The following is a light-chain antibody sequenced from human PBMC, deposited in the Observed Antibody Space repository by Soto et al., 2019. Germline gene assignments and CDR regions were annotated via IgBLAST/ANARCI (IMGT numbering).Light chain of an antibody. Sequence: DIQMTQSPSTLSASVGDRVTITCRASQSISNWLAWYQQKQGKAPKLLIYDASSLESGVPSRFSGSGSGTEFTLTISGLQPDDFATYYCQQYNSYWGTFGQGTKVDIK. J-gene: IGKJ1*01. CDR2: DAS. CDR3: QQYNSYWGT. CDR1: QSISNW. V-gene: IGKV1-5*01.